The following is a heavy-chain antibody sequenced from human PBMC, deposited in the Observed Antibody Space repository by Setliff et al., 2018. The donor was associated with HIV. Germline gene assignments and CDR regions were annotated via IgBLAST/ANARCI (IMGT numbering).Heavy chain of an antibody. CDR1: GSTFTGYY. CDR2: INPNSGGT. V-gene: IGHV1-2*04. D-gene: IGHD5-12*01. J-gene: IGHJ4*02. CDR3: AKEIPGATDY. Sequence: ASVKVSCKASGSTFTGYYMHWVRQAPGQGLEWKGWINPNSGGTNYAQKFQGWVTMTRDTSISTAYMELSRLRSEDTGLYYCAKEIPGATDYWGQGTLVTVSS.